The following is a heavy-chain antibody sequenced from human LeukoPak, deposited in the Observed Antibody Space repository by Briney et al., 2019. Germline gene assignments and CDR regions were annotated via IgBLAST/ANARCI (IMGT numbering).Heavy chain of an antibody. CDR1: GFTFSNYW. J-gene: IGHJ4*02. CDR2: IYSGGST. CDR3: ATGGRSGVAFES. Sequence: GGSLRLSCVASGFTFSNYWMHCVRQAPGKGLEWVSLIYSGGSTYYADSVMGRSTISRDKSNNTLYLQMNSLRAEDTAVYYCATGGRSGVAFESWGQGTLVTVSS. V-gene: IGHV3-53*01. D-gene: IGHD2-15*01.